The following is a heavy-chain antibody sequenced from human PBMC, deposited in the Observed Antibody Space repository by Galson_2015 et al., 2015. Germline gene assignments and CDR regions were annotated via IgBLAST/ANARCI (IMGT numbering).Heavy chain of an antibody. J-gene: IGHJ4*02. Sequence: SLSCAASGFTFSRYRMNWVRQAPGQGPEWVSSISSSSSYIYYADSVKGRFTISRDNAKNSLYLQMNSLRAEDTAVYYCERGSVPAGVDYFDYWGQGTLFTVSS. V-gene: IGHV3-21*01. CDR3: ERGSVPAGVDYFDY. D-gene: IGHD2-2*01. CDR1: GFTFSRYR. CDR2: ISSSSSYI.